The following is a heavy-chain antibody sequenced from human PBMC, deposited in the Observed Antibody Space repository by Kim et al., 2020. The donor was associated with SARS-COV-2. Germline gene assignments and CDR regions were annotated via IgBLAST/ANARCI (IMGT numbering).Heavy chain of an antibody. J-gene: IGHJ5*02. Sequence: NPTLKSRVTISVDTSKNQFSRKLSSVTAADTAVYYCARDRFIAAAGWFDPWGQGTLVTVSS. V-gene: IGHV4-31*02. D-gene: IGHD6-13*01. CDR3: ARDRFIAAAGWFDP.